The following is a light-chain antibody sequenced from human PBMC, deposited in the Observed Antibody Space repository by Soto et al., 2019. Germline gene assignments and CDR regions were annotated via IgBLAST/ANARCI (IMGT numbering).Light chain of an antibody. Sequence: DIVMTQSPDSLAVSLGERATINCKSSQSILYSSNNKNYLAWYQQKPGQPPTLLIYWASTRESGVPDRFSGSGSGTDFTLTISSLQAEDVALSYCQQYYNTPYTFGQGTKLEIK. CDR2: WAS. J-gene: IGKJ2*01. CDR3: QQYYNTPYT. V-gene: IGKV4-1*01. CDR1: QSILYSSNNKNY.